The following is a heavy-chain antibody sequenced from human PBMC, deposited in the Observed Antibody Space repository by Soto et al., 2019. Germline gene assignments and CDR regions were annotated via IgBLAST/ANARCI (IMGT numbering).Heavy chain of an antibody. V-gene: IGHV3-23*01. J-gene: IGHJ6*02. D-gene: IGHD3-16*01. CDR1: GFTFSNYA. CDR3: AKGDEITDYYYYYGMDV. Sequence: EVQLLESGGGLVQPGGSLRLSCAASGFTFSNYATSWVRQAPGKGLEWVSAISGSGGSTYYADSVKGRFTISRDNSKNTLYLRMNSLRADDTAVYYCAKGDEITDYYYYYGMDVWGHGTTVTVS. CDR2: ISGSGGST.